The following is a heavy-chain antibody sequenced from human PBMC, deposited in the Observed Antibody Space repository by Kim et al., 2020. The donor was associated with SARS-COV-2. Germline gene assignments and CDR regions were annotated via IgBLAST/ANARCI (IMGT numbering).Heavy chain of an antibody. J-gene: IGHJ4*02. CDR2: INSDGSST. CDR3: ARLWGPGN. V-gene: IGHV3-74*01. Sequence: GGSLRLSCAASGFTFSSHWMHWVRQAPGKGLAWVSRINSDGSSTFYADSVKGRFTISRDNAKNTLYLQMNSLRAEDTAVDYCARLWGPGNWGQGTLVTVS. CDR1: GFTFSSHW. D-gene: IGHD3-16*01.